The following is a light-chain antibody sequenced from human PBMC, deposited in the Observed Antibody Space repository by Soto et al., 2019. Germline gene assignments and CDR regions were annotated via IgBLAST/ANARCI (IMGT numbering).Light chain of an antibody. J-gene: IGKJ2*01. CDR1: PGIRND. CDR2: AAS. CDR3: LQDYNYPTT. V-gene: IGKV1-6*01. Sequence: AIQMTQSPSSLSASVGDSVTITCRASPGIRNDLGWYQQKPGKAPKLLLYAASSLQSGVPSRFSGSGSGTDFTLTISSLQPEDFATYYCLQDYNYPTTFGQGTKLEIK.